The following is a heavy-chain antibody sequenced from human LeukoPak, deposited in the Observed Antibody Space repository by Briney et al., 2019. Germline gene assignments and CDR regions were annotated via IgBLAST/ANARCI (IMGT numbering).Heavy chain of an antibody. J-gene: IGHJ4*02. CDR1: GFTFSSYA. D-gene: IGHD3-3*01. V-gene: IGHV3-23*01. Sequence: AGSLRLTCAASGFTFSSYAMSWVRQAPGKGLEWVSAISGSGGSTYYADSVKGRFTISRDNSKNTLYLQMNSLRAEDTAVYYCAREYDFWSGTDYWGQGSLVTVSS. CDR3: AREYDFWSGTDY. CDR2: ISGSGGST.